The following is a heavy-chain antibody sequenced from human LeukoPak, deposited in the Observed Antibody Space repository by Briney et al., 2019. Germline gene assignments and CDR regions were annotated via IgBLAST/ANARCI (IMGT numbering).Heavy chain of an antibody. Sequence: SETLSLTCAVYGGSFSDYYWSWIRQSPGGGLEWIGEIKHSGYTNYNPSLKSRVTMSIDTSKIQFSLKLSSVTAADTAIYYCAKGGYSGLDPWFDPWGQGSLVTVSS. CDR3: AKGGYSGLDPWFDP. CDR2: IKHSGYT. V-gene: IGHV4-34*01. CDR1: GGSFSDYY. J-gene: IGHJ5*02. D-gene: IGHD5-12*01.